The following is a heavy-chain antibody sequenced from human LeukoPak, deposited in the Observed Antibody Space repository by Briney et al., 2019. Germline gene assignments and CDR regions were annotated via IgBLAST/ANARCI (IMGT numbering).Heavy chain of an antibody. CDR2: IYYSGST. CDR3: ARELVSGYDY. V-gene: IGHV4-59*01. CDR1: GDSISSYY. Sequence: SETLSLTCSVSGDSISSYYWGWIRQPPGKGLEWIGSIYYSGSTNYNPSLKSRVTMSVDTSKNQFSLKLSSVTAADTAVYYCARELVSGYDYWGQGTLVTVSS. D-gene: IGHD3-22*01. J-gene: IGHJ4*02.